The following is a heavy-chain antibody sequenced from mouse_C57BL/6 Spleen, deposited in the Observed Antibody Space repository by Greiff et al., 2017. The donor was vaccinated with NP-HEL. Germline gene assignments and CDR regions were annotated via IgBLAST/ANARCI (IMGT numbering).Heavy chain of an antibody. CDR1: GYTFTSYW. CDR2: IDPSDSYT. CDR3: ARQPSFDY. J-gene: IGHJ2*01. D-gene: IGHD6-1*01. V-gene: IGHV1-50*01. Sequence: VQLQQPGAELVKPGASVKLSCKASGYTFTSYWMQWVKQRPGQGLEWIGEIDPSDSYTNYNQKFKGKATLTVDTSSSIAYMQLSSLTSEDSAVYSCARQPSFDYGGKGPTLTVSP.